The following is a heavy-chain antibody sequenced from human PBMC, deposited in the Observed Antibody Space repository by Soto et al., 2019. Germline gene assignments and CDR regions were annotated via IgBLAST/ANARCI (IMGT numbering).Heavy chain of an antibody. CDR3: VTGYGHTITTPWFDP. CDR2: MTSDGGDT. CDR1: GYTFTSYA. Sequence: GASVKVSCKASGYTFTSYAMHWVRQAPGKGLEYISAMTSDGGDTFYANSIKDRFTISRDNSKNTLYLQMGSLRPEDTGVYYCVTGYGHTITTPWFDPWGQGTLVTVSS. D-gene: IGHD3-22*01. V-gene: IGHV3-64*01. J-gene: IGHJ5*02.